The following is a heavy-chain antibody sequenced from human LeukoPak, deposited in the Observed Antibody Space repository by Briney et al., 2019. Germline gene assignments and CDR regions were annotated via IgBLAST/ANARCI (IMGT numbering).Heavy chain of an antibody. CDR1: GYTFTSYG. J-gene: IGHJ6*04. CDR3: ARGWLYRPEGMDV. D-gene: IGHD5-12*01. CDR2: ISAYNGNT. V-gene: IGHV1-18*04. Sequence: ASVKVSFKASGYTFTSYGISWVRQAPGQGLEWMRWISAYNGNTNYAQKLQGRVTITTDTSTSTAYMELRSLRSDDTAVYYCARGWLYRPEGMDVWGKGTTVTVSS.